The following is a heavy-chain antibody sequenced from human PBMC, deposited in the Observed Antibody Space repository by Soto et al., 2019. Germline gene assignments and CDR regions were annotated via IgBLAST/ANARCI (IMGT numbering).Heavy chain of an antibody. J-gene: IGHJ2*01. CDR2: ISTYNGNT. D-gene: IGHD6-19*01. Sequence: QVQLVQSGAEVKKPGASVKVSCKASGYSFTTYGISWVRQAPGQGLEWMGWISTYNGNTKYAQKLQDRVTMTTDTSTSTAYMELRSLRSDDTAVYYCSRVPSGWYGPEYFDLWGRGTLVTVSS. CDR1: GYSFTTYG. CDR3: SRVPSGWYGPEYFDL. V-gene: IGHV1-18*01.